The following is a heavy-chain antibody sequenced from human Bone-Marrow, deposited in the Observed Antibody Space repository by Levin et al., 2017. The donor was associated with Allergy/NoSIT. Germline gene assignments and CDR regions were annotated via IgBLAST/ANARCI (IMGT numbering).Heavy chain of an antibody. Sequence: SQTLSLTCTVSGGSTVSSGYYYNWIRQHPRQGLEWLGLIYYNGATYYNPSLKSRVTISADTSKNKFSLNLTSVTAADTAVYFCARVRTLLTHPHYYFDSWGQGALVTVSS. V-gene: IGHV4-31*03. CDR1: GGSTVSSGYY. J-gene: IGHJ4*02. CDR3: ARVRTLLTHPHYYFDS. CDR2: IYYNGAT. D-gene: IGHD2-15*01.